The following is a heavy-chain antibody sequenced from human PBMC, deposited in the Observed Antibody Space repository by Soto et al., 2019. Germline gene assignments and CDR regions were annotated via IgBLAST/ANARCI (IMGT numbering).Heavy chain of an antibody. CDR3: ARSERILEWLPRILNYYYYGMDV. J-gene: IGHJ6*02. CDR2: IIPNIGTA. Sequence: GASVKVSCKASGYTFTSYDINWVRQATGQGLEWMGGIIPNIGTANYAQKFQGRVTITADESTSTAYMELSSLRSEDTAVYYCARSERILEWLPRILNYYYYGMDVWGQGTTVTVSS. V-gene: IGHV1-69*13. CDR1: GYTFTSYD. D-gene: IGHD3-3*01.